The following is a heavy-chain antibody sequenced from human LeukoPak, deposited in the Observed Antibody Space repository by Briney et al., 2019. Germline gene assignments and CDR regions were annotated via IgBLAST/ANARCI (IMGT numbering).Heavy chain of an antibody. J-gene: IGHJ4*02. CDR3: ARESGRDTAMGS. CDR1: GFTFSSSW. V-gene: IGHV3-74*01. D-gene: IGHD5-18*01. CDR2: INTDGSST. Sequence: GGSLRLSCAASGFTFSSSWIHWVRQAPGKGLVWVSHINTDGSSTTYADSVKGRFTISRDNAKNSLYLQMNSLRAEDTAVYYCARESGRDTAMGSWGQGTLVTVSS.